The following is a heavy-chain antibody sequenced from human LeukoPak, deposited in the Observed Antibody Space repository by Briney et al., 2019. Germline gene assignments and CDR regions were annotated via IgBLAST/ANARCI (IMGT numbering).Heavy chain of an antibody. CDR3: ARPPSSSWHYFDY. CDR1: GFISSNYG. Sequence: PGGSLRLSCAASGFISSNYGMNWVRQAPGKGLEWVAAISASGSATSYADSVKGRFTISRDNSKNTLYLQMNSLRAEDTAVYYCARPPSSSWHYFDYWGQGTLVTVSS. D-gene: IGHD6-13*01. CDR2: ISASGSAT. J-gene: IGHJ4*02. V-gene: IGHV3-23*01.